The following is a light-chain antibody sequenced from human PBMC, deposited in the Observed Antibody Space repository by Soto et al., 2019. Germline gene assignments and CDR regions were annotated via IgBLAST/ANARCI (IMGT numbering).Light chain of an antibody. CDR3: QQYNNWPPYT. V-gene: IGKV3-15*01. J-gene: IGKJ2*01. CDR2: GAS. Sequence: EMVMTQSPATLSVSPGERVTLSCRASQSVSSKLAWYQQKPGQAPRLLIYGASTRATGVPARFSGSGSGTEFTLTISSLQSEDFAVYYCQQYNNWPPYTFGQGTKLEIK. CDR1: QSVSSK.